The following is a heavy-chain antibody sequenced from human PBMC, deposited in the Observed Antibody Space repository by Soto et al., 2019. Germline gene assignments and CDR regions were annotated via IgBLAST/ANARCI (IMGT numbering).Heavy chain of an antibody. V-gene: IGHV3-15*01. CDR1: GFTFSNAW. D-gene: IGHD2-2*02. Sequence: GGSLRLSCAASGFTFSNAWMSWVRQAPGKGLEWVGRIKSKTDGGTTDYAAPVKGRFTISRDDSKNTLYLQMNSLKTEDTAVYYCTTHFPPQDAYYCSSTSCYIRYYYGMDVWGQGTTVTVSS. CDR2: IKSKTDGGTT. CDR3: TTHFPPQDAYYCSSTSCYIRYYYGMDV. J-gene: IGHJ6*02.